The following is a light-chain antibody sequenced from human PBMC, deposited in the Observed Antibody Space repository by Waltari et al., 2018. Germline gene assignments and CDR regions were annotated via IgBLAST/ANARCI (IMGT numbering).Light chain of an antibody. V-gene: IGLV2-18*02. Sequence: QSALTQPPSVAGSPGQSVTISCTGTSRDIGSYNRVPWYQQPPGTAPKLIIYDVSNRPSGVPDRFSGSKSGNTASLTISGLQAEDEADYYCASYTGSSTLRVIFGGGTKLTVL. CDR3: ASYTGSSTLRVI. CDR2: DVS. CDR1: SRDIGSYNR. J-gene: IGLJ2*01.